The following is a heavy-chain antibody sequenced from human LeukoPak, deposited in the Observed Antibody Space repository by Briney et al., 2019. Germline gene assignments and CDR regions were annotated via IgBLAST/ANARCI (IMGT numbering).Heavy chain of an antibody. V-gene: IGHV4-30-4*08. CDR2: IYYSGST. CDR1: GGSISSGDYY. J-gene: IGHJ4*02. D-gene: IGHD5-18*01. CDR3: ARARIQLWPTPSYYFDY. Sequence: SETLSLTCTVSGGSISSGDYYWSWIRQPPGKGLEWIGYIYYSGSTYYNPSLKSRVTISVDTSKNQFSLKLSSVTAADTAVYYCARARIQLWPTPSYYFDYWGQGTLVTVSS.